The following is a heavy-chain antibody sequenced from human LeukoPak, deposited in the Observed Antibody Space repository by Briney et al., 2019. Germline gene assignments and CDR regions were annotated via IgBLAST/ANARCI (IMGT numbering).Heavy chain of an antibody. D-gene: IGHD2/OR15-2a*01. V-gene: IGHV4-59*08. Sequence: ASETLFLTCTVSGGSTSSYYWSWIRQSPGKGLEWIGDIYYTGSTNYSPSLKSRLTMSVDTSRDQFSLMLSSVTAADTAVYHCARHAFSYFDYFDYWGQGTLVIVSS. CDR2: IYYTGST. CDR1: GGSTSSYY. CDR3: ARHAFSYFDYFDY. J-gene: IGHJ4*02.